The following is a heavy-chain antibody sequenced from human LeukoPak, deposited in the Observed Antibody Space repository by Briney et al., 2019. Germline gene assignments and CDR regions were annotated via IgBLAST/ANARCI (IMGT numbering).Heavy chain of an antibody. V-gene: IGHV1-8*01. CDR3: ARGYRIQLWNY. CDR2: MNPNSGNT. Sequence: ASVKVSCKASGYTFTSYDINWVRQATGQGLEWMGWMNPNSGNTGYAQKFQGRVIMTRNTSISTAYMELRSLRSEDTAVYYCARGYRIQLWNYWGQGTLVTVSS. D-gene: IGHD5-18*01. J-gene: IGHJ4*02. CDR1: GYTFTSYD.